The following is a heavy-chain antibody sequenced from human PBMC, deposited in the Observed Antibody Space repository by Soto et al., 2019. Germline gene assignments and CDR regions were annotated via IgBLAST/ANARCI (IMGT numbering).Heavy chain of an antibody. CDR2: TSDYNGNT. CDR1: GYTFTNYG. J-gene: IGHJ4*02. V-gene: IGHV1-18*04. CDR3: AGGGGIYSINWSLDS. D-gene: IGHD6-13*01. Sequence: ASVKVSCKASGYTFTNYGISWVRQAPGQGLEWMGWTSDYNGNTNYAQKFQGRVTLTTDTSTSTAYMELRSLRSDDTAVYYCAGGGGIYSINWSLDSWGQGTLVTVSS.